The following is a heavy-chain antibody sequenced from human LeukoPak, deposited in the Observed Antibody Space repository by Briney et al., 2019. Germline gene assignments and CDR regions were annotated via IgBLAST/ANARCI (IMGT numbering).Heavy chain of an antibody. CDR3: AREAI. V-gene: IGHV3-48*02. CDR1: GFTFSTYS. CDR2: ISRSSTTI. J-gene: IGHJ3*02. Sequence: SGGSLRLSCEASGFTFSTYSMNWVRQAPGKGLDWISYISRSSTTIYYADSVKGRFTISRDDAKNSLYLQMNGLRDEDTAVYCCAREAIWGQGTMVTVSP.